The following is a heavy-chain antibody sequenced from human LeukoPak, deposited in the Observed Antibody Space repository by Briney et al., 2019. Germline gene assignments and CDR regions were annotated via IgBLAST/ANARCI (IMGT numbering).Heavy chain of an antibody. V-gene: IGHV3-23*01. D-gene: IGHD2-21*02. CDR2: ISGGGFGT. CDR3: VQMAPCCGGDCYFDY. J-gene: IGHJ4*02. CDR1: GFTFSNYA. Sequence: PGGSLRLSCAASGFTFSNYAMSWVRQAPGKGLEWVSAISGGGFGTYYADSVKGRFTISRDNPKNTLYLQTNSLRAEDTAVYYCVQMAPCCGGDCYFDYWGQGTLVTVSS.